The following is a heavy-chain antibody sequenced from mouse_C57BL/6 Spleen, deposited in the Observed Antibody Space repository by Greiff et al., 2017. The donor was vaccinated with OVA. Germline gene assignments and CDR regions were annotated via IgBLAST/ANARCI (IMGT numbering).Heavy chain of an antibody. J-gene: IGHJ1*03. CDR1: GYTFTSYW. V-gene: IGHV1-64*01. Sequence: VQLQQPGAELVKPGASVKLSCKASGYTFTSYWMHWVKQRPGQGLEWIGMIHPNSGSTNYNEKFKSKATLTVDKSSSKAYMQLSSLTSEYSAVYYCARAYGSYWYFDVWGTGTTVTVSS. D-gene: IGHD1-1*01. CDR3: ARAYGSYWYFDV. CDR2: IHPNSGST.